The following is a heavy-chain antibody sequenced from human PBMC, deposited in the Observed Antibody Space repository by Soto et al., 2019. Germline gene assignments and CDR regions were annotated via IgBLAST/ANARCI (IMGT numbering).Heavy chain of an antibody. D-gene: IGHD2-21*02. J-gene: IGHJ3*02. V-gene: IGHV3-23*01. Sequence: EAQLLESGGGLVQPGGSLRLSCAASGFDFINNAMAWVRQAPGKGLEWVSTISADISYTYYADAVRGRFTVSRDNSKNTVYLQVNSLRADDTALYCCANQNTAKRAFDIWGQGTMVTVSS. CDR2: ISADISYT. CDR3: ANQNTAKRAFDI. CDR1: GFDFINNA.